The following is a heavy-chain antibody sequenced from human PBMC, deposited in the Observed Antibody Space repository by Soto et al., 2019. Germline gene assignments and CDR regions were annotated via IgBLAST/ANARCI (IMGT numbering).Heavy chain of an antibody. CDR3: ARLAYES. D-gene: IGHD3-22*01. J-gene: IGHJ5*02. Sequence: QVQLVESGGGVVQPGRSLRLSCAASGFTFSNYAMHWVRQAPGKGLEWVAVMSYDGSNKYYADSVKGRFTISRDNSNNTLYLQLSSLRAEDTAVYYCARLAYESWGQGTLVTVSS. CDR2: MSYDGSNK. V-gene: IGHV3-30-3*01. CDR1: GFTFSNYA.